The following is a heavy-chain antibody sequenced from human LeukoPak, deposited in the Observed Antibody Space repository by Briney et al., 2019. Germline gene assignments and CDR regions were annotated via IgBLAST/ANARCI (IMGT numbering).Heavy chain of an antibody. CDR1: GFTFSSSA. D-gene: IGHD5-24*01. CDR3: AKSGYNRFDY. V-gene: IGHV3-23*01. J-gene: IGHJ4*02. Sequence: GGSLRLSCAASGFTFSSSAMSWVRQAPGHGLEWVSSISGSGSGGSTYYADTVKGRFTISRDNSKNTLYLQMNSLRAEDTAVYYCAKSGYNRFDYWGEGTLVTVSS. CDR2: ISGSGSGGST.